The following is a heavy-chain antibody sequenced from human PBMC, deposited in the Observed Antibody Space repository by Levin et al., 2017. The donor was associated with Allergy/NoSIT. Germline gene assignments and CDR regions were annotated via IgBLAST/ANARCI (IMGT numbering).Heavy chain of an antibody. Sequence: GESLKISCAASGFTFSSYSMNWVRQAPGKGLEWVSSISSSSSYIYYADSVKGRFTISRDNAKNSLYLQMNSLRAEDTAVYYCARSSFGVVIIPYSDYYGMDVWGQGTTVTVSS. V-gene: IGHV3-21*01. CDR3: ARSSFGVVIIPYSDYYGMDV. J-gene: IGHJ6*02. CDR1: GFTFSSYS. D-gene: IGHD3-3*01. CDR2: ISSSSSYI.